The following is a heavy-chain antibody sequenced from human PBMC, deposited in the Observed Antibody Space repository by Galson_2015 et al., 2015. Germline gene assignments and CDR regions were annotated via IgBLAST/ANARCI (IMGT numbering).Heavy chain of an antibody. CDR3: ARDRGWYMDH. J-gene: IGHJ4*02. CDR2: IWYDGSYT. Sequence: SLRLSCAASGFTFSSYGMHWVRQAPGKGLEWVAVIWYDGSYTYYGDSVKGRFTISRDKSKNTLYLQMNSLRAEDTAVYYCARDRGWYMDHWGQRTLVTVS. V-gene: IGHV3-33*01. CDR1: GFTFSSYG. D-gene: IGHD6-19*01.